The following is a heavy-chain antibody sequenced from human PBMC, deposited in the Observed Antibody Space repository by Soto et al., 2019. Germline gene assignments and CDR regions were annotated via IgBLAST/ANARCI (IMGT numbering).Heavy chain of an antibody. J-gene: IGHJ5*02. V-gene: IGHV1-69*06. CDR2: ISPIVGTA. CDR1: GGTFSSYA. Sequence: SVKVSCKTSGGTFSSYAISWVRQAPGQGLEWMGGISPIVGTANYAQKFQGRVTITADKSTSTAYMELSSLRSEDTAVYYCASKNCNGGSCSMGNWFDPWGQGTLVTVSS. D-gene: IGHD2-15*01. CDR3: ASKNCNGGSCSMGNWFDP.